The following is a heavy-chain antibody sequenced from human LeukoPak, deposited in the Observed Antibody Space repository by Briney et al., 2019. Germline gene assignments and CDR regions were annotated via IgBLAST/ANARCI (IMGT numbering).Heavy chain of an antibody. Sequence: PSETLSLTCAVYGGSFSGYYWSWIRQPPGKGLEWIGEINHSGSTNYNPSLKSRVTISVDTSKNQFSLKLSSVTAADTAVYYCAREDYDILTGYYTRNWFDPWGQGTLVTVSS. V-gene: IGHV4-34*01. J-gene: IGHJ5*02. D-gene: IGHD3-9*01. CDR1: GGSFSGYY. CDR3: AREDYDILTGYYTRNWFDP. CDR2: INHSGST.